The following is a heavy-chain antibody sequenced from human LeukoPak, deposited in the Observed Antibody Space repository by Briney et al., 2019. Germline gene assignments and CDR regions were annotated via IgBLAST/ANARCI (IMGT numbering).Heavy chain of an antibody. V-gene: IGHV3-30*02. CDR2: IRYDGSNK. J-gene: IGHJ4*02. CDR3: AKDSGYYYDSSGYYPDY. D-gene: IGHD3-22*01. CDR1: GFTFSSYS. Sequence: TGGSLRLSCAASGFTFSSYSMNWVRQAPGKGLEWVAFIRYDGSNKYYADSVKGRFTISRDNSKNTLYLQMNSLRAEDTAVYYCAKDSGYYYDSSGYYPDYWGQGTLVTVSS.